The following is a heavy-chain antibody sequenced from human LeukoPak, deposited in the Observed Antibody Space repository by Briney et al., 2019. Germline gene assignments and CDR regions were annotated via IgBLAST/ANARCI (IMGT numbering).Heavy chain of an antibody. CDR1: GGSISSGGYY. CDR3: AREVIDPRSLSRDGYNGPLDAFDI. J-gene: IGHJ3*02. D-gene: IGHD5-24*01. CDR2: IYYSGST. Sequence: SQTLSLTCTVSGGSISSGGYYWGWIRQHPWKGLEWIGYIYYSGSTYYNPSLKSRVTISVDTSKNQFSLKLSSVTAADTAVYYCAREVIDPRSLSRDGYNGPLDAFDIWGQGTMVTVSS. V-gene: IGHV4-31*03.